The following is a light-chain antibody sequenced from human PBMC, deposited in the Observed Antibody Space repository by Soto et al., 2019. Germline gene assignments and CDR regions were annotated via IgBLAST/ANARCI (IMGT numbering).Light chain of an antibody. CDR1: QSISSY. Sequence: IHMTQSPSSLSSSVGYRVTITCRASQSISSYLNWYQQKPGKAPKLLIYAASSLQSGVPSRFSGSGSGTDFTLTISSLQPEDFATYYCQQSYSTPITFGQGTRLEIK. J-gene: IGKJ5*01. CDR3: QQSYSTPIT. V-gene: IGKV1-39*01. CDR2: AAS.